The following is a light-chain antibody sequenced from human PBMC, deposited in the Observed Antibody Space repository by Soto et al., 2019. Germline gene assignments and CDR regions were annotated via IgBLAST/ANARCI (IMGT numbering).Light chain of an antibody. CDR3: SSYTSSSTPYV. CDR1: XXXFGVYNY. CDR2: DVS. J-gene: IGLJ1*01. Sequence: QSVLTQPXXXSGSPGQXITIXXXXXXXXFGVYNYVSWYQQHPGKAPKLMIYDVSNRPSGVSNRFSGSKSGNTASLTISGLQAEDEADYYCSSYTSSSTPYVFGTGTXV. V-gene: IGLV2-14*01.